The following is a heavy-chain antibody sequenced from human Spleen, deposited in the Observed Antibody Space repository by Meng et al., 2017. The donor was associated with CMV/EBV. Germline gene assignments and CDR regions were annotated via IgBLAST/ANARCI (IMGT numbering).Heavy chain of an antibody. J-gene: IGHJ6*02. CDR2: LSFDGSKK. CDR1: GFTFSNYV. V-gene: IGHV3-30*09. Sequence: GESLKISCAASGFTFSNYVMHWVRQAPGKGLEWVAMLSFDGSKKYYVDSVQGRFAISRDNSKSILFLEMNSLRIEDAATYYCSKDQWGASSTLTGMDVWGQGTTVTVSS. D-gene: IGHD1-26*01. CDR3: SKDQWGASSTLTGMDV.